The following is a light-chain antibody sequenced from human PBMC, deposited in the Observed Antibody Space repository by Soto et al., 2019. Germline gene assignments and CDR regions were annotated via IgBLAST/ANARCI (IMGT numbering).Light chain of an antibody. CDR1: QSVRIY. J-gene: IGKJ3*01. V-gene: IGKV3-11*01. Sequence: EIVWTQSPATLSLSPGERATLSCRASQSVRIYLAWYQQKPGQTPRLLIYDAFNRDTCIPARFSRSGSGTDFTLPISRLEPEYFAVYYCQQRGHWSQTFGPGTKVDI. CDR2: DAF. CDR3: QQRGHWSQT.